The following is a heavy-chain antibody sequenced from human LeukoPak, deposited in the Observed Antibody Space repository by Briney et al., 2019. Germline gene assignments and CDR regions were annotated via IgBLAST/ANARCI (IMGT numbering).Heavy chain of an antibody. J-gene: IGHJ4*02. CDR3: ARVHDSSGYYYFDY. CDR2: INTNTGNP. V-gene: IGHV7-4-1*02. CDR1: GYTFTSYV. Sequence: ASVKVSCKASGYTFTSYVMNLVRQAPGQGLEWMGWINTNTGNPTYAQGFTGRFVFSLDTSVSTAYLQISSLKAEDTAVYYCARVHDSSGYYYFDYWGQGTLVTVSS. D-gene: IGHD3-22*01.